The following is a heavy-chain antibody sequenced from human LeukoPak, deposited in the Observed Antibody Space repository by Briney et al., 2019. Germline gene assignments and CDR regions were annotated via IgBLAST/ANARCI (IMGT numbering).Heavy chain of an antibody. Sequence: GASVKVSCKASGYTFTTYYMHWVRQAPGQGLEWMGWINPNSGGTNYAQKFQGWVTMTRDTSISTAYMELSRLRSDDTAVYYCARDRTGGIAGSRDAFDIWGQGTMVTVSS. V-gene: IGHV1-2*04. CDR1: GYTFTTYY. J-gene: IGHJ3*02. D-gene: IGHD6-13*01. CDR3: ARDRTGGIAGSRDAFDI. CDR2: INPNSGGT.